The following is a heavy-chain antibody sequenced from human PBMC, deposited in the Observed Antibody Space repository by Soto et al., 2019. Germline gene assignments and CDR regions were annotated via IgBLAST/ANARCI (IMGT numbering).Heavy chain of an antibody. J-gene: IGHJ4*02. Sequence: EVQLVESGGDLVQPGGSLRLSCAGSGFTFSDYYMDWVRQAPGKGLEWVGRIRKKTKSYTTEYAASVKGRFTVSRDDSKNTVYLQMNSLKTEDTAVYYCVRGNRGCDFWGQGALVIVSS. CDR3: VRGNRGCDF. V-gene: IGHV3-72*01. CDR1: GFTFSDYY. CDR2: IRKKTKSYTT. D-gene: IGHD3-10*01.